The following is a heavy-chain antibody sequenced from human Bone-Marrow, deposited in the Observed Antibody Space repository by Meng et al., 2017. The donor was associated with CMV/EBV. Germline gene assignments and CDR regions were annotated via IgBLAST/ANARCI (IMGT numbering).Heavy chain of an antibody. CDR1: GFTFSSFG. D-gene: IGHD3-22*01. CDR3: AKGRGGSYDSSGYYYDFAFDI. V-gene: IGHV3-30*02. J-gene: IGHJ3*02. CDR2: IRSDGSNK. Sequence: GGSLRLSCAASGFTFSSFGIHWVRQAPGKGLEWVAFIRSDGSNKYYADSVKGRFTISRDNSKNTLFLQMNSLRAEDTAVYYCAKGRGGSYDSSGYYYDFAFDIWAQGTMVTFPS.